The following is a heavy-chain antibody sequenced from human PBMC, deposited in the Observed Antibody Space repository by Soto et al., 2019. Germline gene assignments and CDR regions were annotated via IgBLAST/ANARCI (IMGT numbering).Heavy chain of an antibody. CDR2: IIPILGIA. V-gene: IGHV1-69*02. CDR1: GGTFSSYT. J-gene: IGHJ3*02. CDR3: ARVCSSTSCYDAAFDI. Sequence: ASVKVSCKASGGTFSSYTISWVRQAPGQGLEWMGRIIPILGIANYAQKFQGRVTITADKSTSTAYMELSSLRSEDTAVYYCARVCSSTSCYDAAFDIWGQGTMVTVSS. D-gene: IGHD2-2*01.